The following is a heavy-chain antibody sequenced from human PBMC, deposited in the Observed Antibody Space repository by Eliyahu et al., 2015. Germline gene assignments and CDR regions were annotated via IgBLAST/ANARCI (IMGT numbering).Heavy chain of an antibody. D-gene: IGHD6-13*01. CDR1: GGXISNXY. J-gene: IGHJ6*03. V-gene: IGHV4-59*01. Sequence: QVQLQESGPGLVKPSEXLSLTXTVSGGXISNXYWSWIRQPPGKGLEWIGYIYYSGSTNYNPSLKSRVTISVDTSKNQFSLKLTSVTAADTALYYCARRKAAAAPGGYYYYKDVWGKGTTVTVSS. CDR2: IYYSGST. CDR3: ARRKAAAAPGGYYYYKDV.